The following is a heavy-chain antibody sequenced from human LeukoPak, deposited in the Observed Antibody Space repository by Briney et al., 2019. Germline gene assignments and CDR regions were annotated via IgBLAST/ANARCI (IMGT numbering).Heavy chain of an antibody. J-gene: IGHJ4*02. CDR2: IYSRGST. Sequence: PSETLSLTCSVSGGSISNHYWSWIRQAPGKTLEYIGNIYSRGSTYYNPSLKSRLTISLDTSQNQFSLRLTSVGAADTAVYYCAREGGVARPGLDYWGQGTLVAVSS. CDR3: AREGGVARPGLDY. V-gene: IGHV4-59*11. D-gene: IGHD6-6*01. CDR1: GGSISNHY.